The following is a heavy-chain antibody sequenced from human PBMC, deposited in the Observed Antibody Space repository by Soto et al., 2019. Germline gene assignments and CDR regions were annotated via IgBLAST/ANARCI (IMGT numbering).Heavy chain of an antibody. V-gene: IGHV2-5*02. D-gene: IGHD2-15*01. CDR1: GFSLSTSGVG. CDR2: IYWDDDK. J-gene: IGHJ4*02. CDR3: AHRSQLLLVPDY. Sequence: TLSLTLTCTFSGFSLSTSGVGVGWIRQPPGKALEWLALIYWDDDKRYSPSLKSRLTITKDTSKNQVVLTMTNMDPVDTATYYCAHRSQLLLVPDYWGQGTLVTVSS.